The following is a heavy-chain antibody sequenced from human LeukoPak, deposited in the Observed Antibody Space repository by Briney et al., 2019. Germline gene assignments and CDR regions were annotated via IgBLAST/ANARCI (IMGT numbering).Heavy chain of an antibody. D-gene: IGHD4-23*01. CDR1: GFTFSSYS. V-gene: IGHV3-21*04. Sequence: GGSLRLSCAASGFTFSSYSMNWVRQAPGKRLEWVSSISSSSYIYYADSVKGRFTISRDNAKNSLYLQMNSLRAEDTAVYYCAKWFRGGNANYFDYWGQGTLVTVSS. CDR2: ISSSSYI. CDR3: AKWFRGGNANYFDY. J-gene: IGHJ4*02.